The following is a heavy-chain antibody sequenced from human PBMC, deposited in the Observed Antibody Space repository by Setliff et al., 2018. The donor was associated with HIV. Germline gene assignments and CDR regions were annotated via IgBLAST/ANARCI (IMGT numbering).Heavy chain of an antibody. J-gene: IGHJ6*02. Sequence: PSETLSLTCTVSGYSISSGFYWGWIRQPPGKGLEWIGEIIHSGSANYNPSLKSRVTISVDMSKNQFSLKLSSVTAADTAVYYCARREGYGMDVWGQGTTVTVSS. CDR1: GYSISSGFY. CDR3: ARREGYGMDV. V-gene: IGHV4-38-2*02. CDR2: IIHSGSA.